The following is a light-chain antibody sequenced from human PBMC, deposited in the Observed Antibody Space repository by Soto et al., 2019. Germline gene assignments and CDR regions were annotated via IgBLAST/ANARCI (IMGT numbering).Light chain of an antibody. Sequence: DIQMTQSPSSLSASVGDRVTITCRASQDINIYLNWYQQRPGKAPNLLIYTASSLQSGVPSRFSGSGSGTDFSLTITSLQPEDVATYFCQEHNGDLPVAFGPGTTVDV. V-gene: IGKV1-39*01. CDR3: QEHNGDLPVA. CDR1: QDINIY. CDR2: TAS. J-gene: IGKJ3*01.